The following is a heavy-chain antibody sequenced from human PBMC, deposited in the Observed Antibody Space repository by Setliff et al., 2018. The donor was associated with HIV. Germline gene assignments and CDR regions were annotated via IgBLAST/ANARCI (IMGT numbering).Heavy chain of an antibody. Sequence: SETLSLTCTVSGQFISDGYYWGWIRQPPGKGLEWIGSVYHSGKTYYNPSLKSRVTMSADTSKKQISLMLRSMTAADTAVYYCAKHDFGEGSCFDAWGQGSLVTVSS. D-gene: IGHD3-16*01. CDR1: GQFISDGYY. CDR3: AKHDFGEGSCFDA. J-gene: IGHJ5*02. CDR2: VYHSGKT. V-gene: IGHV4-38-2*02.